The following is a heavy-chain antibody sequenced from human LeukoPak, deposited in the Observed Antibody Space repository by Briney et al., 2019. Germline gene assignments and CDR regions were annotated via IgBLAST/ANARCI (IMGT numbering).Heavy chain of an antibody. J-gene: IGHJ4*02. CDR3: ARAGDSSGYYSAYFDY. D-gene: IGHD3-22*01. CDR1: GYTFTDYY. V-gene: IGHV1-69*13. Sequence: SVKVSCKASGYTFTDYYMHWVRQPPGQGLEWMGGIIPIFGTANYAQKFQGRVTITADESTSTAYMELSSLRSEDTAVYYCARAGDSSGYYSAYFDYWGQGTLVTVSS. CDR2: IIPIFGTA.